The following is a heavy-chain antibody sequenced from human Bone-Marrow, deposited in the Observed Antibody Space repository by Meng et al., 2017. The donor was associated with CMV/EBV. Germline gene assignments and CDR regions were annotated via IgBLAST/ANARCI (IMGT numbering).Heavy chain of an antibody. CDR3: AKVADAAAGRAYYYHYYGMDV. CDR1: GFTFSSYA. V-gene: IGHV3-23*01. Sequence: GGSLRLSCAASGFTFSSYAMSWVRQAPGKGLEWVSAISGSGGSTYYADSVKGRFTISRDNSKNTLYLQMNSLRAEDTAVYYCAKVADAAAGRAYYYHYYGMDVWGQGTTVTVSS. J-gene: IGHJ6*02. CDR2: ISGSGGST. D-gene: IGHD6-13*01.